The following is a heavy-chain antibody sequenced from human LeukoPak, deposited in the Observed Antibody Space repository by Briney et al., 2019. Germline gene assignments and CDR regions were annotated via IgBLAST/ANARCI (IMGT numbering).Heavy chain of an antibody. CDR1: GYSFTTYY. D-gene: IGHD4-23*01. CDR3: ARDPHDYGGHLPGY. CDR2: INPSGGST. V-gene: IGHV1-46*01. Sequence: ASVTVSCTASGYSFTTYYMHWVRQAPGQGLEWMGIINPSGGSTSYAQKFQGRVTMTRDTSTSTVYMELSSLRSEDTAVYYCARDPHDYGGHLPGYWGQGTLVTVPS. J-gene: IGHJ4*02.